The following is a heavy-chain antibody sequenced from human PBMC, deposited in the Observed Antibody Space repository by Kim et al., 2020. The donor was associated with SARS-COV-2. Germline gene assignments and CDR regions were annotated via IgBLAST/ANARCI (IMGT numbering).Heavy chain of an antibody. Sequence: GGSLRLSCAASGFTFSSYAMSWVRQAPGKGLEWVSAISGSGGSTYYADSVKGRFTISRDNSKNTLYLQMNSLRAEDTAVYYCAKDRQWFGEFIRVAFDYWGQGTLVTVSS. J-gene: IGHJ4*02. CDR1: GFTFSSYA. V-gene: IGHV3-23*01. D-gene: IGHD3-10*01. CDR2: ISGSGGST. CDR3: AKDRQWFGEFIRVAFDY.